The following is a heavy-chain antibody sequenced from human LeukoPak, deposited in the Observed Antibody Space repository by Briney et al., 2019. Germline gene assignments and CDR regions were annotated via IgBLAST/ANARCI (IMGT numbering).Heavy chain of an antibody. D-gene: IGHD3-3*01. V-gene: IGHV4-4*02. Sequence: SGTLSLTCGVSGGSIDSTNYWTWVRQPPGKGLEWIGEVHLDGRTNYNPSLKSRLIMSVDLPENHISLKLTSVTAADTAVYYCAREGGFYRPLDYSGQGTLVTVSS. CDR1: GGSIDSTNY. CDR3: AREGGFYRPLDY. J-gene: IGHJ4*02. CDR2: VHLDGRT.